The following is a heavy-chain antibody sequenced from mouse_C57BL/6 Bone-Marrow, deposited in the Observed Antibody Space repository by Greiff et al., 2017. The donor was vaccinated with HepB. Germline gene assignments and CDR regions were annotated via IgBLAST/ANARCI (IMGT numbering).Heavy chain of an antibody. J-gene: IGHJ2*01. V-gene: IGHV6-3*01. CDR1: GFTFSNYW. Sequence: EVQLVESGGGLVQPGGSLKLSCVASGFTFSNYWMNWVRQSPEKGLEWVAQIRLKSDNYATHYAESVKGRFTISRDDSKSSVYLQMNNLRAEDTGIYYCTIYPCFDYWGQGTTLTVSS. CDR2: IRLKSDNYAT. D-gene: IGHD2-1*01. CDR3: TIYPCFDY.